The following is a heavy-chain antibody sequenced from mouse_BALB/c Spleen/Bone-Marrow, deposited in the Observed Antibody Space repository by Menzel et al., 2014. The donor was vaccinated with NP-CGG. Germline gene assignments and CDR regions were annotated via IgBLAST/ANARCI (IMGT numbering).Heavy chain of an antibody. D-gene: IGHD1-1*01. CDR3: TRWGTTVVAYYAMDY. CDR1: GYTFTSYW. Sequence: QVQLQQSGAELVKPGASVKMSRKASGYTFTSYWMHWVKQRPGQGLEWIGVIDPSDSYTSYNQKFKGKATLTVDTSSSTAYMQLGSLTSEDSAVYYCTRWGTTVVAYYAMDYWGQGTSVTVSS. J-gene: IGHJ4*01. V-gene: IGHV1S127*01. CDR2: IDPSDSYT.